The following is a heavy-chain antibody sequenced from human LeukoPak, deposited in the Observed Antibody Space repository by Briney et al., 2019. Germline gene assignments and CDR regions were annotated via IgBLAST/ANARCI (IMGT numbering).Heavy chain of an antibody. D-gene: IGHD3-3*01. CDR1: GFTFSSYA. V-gene: IGHV3-23*01. CDR3: AKGRFLEWLLNWFDP. J-gene: IGHJ5*02. Sequence: GGSLRLSCAASGFTFSSYAMSWVRQAPGKGLEWVSAISGSGGSTYYADSVKGRFTISRDNSKNTLYLQMNSLRAEDTAVYYCAKGRFLEWLLNWFDPWGPGTLVTVSS. CDR2: ISGSGGST.